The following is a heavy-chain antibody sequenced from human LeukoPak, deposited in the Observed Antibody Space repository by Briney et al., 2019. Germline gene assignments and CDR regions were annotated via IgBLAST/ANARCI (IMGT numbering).Heavy chain of an antibody. J-gene: IGHJ4*02. Sequence: GGSLRLSCAASGFTFSSYAMSWVRQAPGKGLEWVSAISGSGGSTYYADSVKGGFTISRDNSKNTLYLQMNSLRAEDTAVYYCAKDPTYYYDSSGRSTPFDYWGQGTLVTVSS. CDR1: GFTFSSYA. D-gene: IGHD3-22*01. CDR2: ISGSGGST. CDR3: AKDPTYYYDSSGRSTPFDY. V-gene: IGHV3-23*01.